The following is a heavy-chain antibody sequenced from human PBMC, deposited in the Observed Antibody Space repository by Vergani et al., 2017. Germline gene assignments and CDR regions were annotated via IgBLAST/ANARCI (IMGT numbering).Heavy chain of an antibody. CDR1: GGTFSSYT. V-gene: IGHV1-69*02. J-gene: IGHJ6*02. CDR3: ARGQYYYDSSGYYYYYYGMDV. Sequence: QVQLVQSGAEVKKPGSSVKVSCKASGGTFSSYTISWVRQAPGQGLEWMGRIIPILGIANYAHKFQGRVTITADKSTSTAYMELSSLRSEDTAVYYCARGQYYYDSSGYYYYYYGMDVWGQGTTVTVPS. CDR2: IIPILGIA. D-gene: IGHD3-22*01.